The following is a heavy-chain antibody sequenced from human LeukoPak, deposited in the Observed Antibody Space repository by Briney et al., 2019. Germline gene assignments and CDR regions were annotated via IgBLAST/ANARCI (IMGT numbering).Heavy chain of an antibody. CDR2: ISSSSSYI. V-gene: IGHV3-21*01. D-gene: IGHD2-2*02. J-gene: IGHJ6*03. CDR1: GFTFSNYS. Sequence: PGGSLRLSCAASGFTFSNYSMNWVRQAPGKGLEWVSSISSSSSYIYYADSVKGRFTISRDNAKNSLYLQMNSLRAEDTAVYYCARAVLSCNSTSCYNYYYYMDVWGKGTTVTVSS. CDR3: ARAVLSCNSTSCYNYYYYMDV.